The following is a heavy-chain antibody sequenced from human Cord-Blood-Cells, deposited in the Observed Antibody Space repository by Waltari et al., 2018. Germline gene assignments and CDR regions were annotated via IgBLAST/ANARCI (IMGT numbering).Heavy chain of an antibody. V-gene: IGHV4-34*01. J-gene: IGHJ5*02. CDR3: AREITFGGVIVGRPNWFDP. CDR1: GGSFSGYY. D-gene: IGHD3-16*02. CDR2: INQSGST. Sequence: QVQLQQWGAGLLKPSETLSLTCAVYGGSFSGYYWSWIRQPPGKGLGWIGEINQSGSTNSNPSLKSRVTIPVDTSKNQFSLKLSSVTAADTAVYYCAREITFGGVIVGRPNWFDPWGQGTLVTVSS.